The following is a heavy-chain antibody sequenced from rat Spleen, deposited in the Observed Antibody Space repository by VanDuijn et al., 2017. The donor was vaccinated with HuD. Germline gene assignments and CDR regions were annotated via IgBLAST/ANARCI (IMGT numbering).Heavy chain of an antibody. CDR3: ARWDYYSPRWYFDF. J-gene: IGHJ1*01. V-gene: IGHV3-3*01. D-gene: IGHD1-1*01. CDR2: INGAGST. CDR1: EYSISSSYR. Sequence: EVQLLESGPGLVKPSQSLSLTCSVTEYSISSSYRWNWIRKFPGNKLEWMGYINGAGSTNYNPSLKSRISITRDTSKNQFFLQVNSVTTEDSATYFCARWDYYSPRWYFDFWGPGTMVTVSS.